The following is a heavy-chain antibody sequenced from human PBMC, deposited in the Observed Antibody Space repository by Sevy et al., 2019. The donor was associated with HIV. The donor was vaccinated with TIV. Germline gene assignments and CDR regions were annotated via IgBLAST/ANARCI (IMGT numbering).Heavy chain of an antibody. V-gene: IGHV1-69*13. Sequence: ASVKVSCKASGGTFSSYAISWVRQAPGQGVEWMGGIIPIFGTANYAQKFQGRVTITADESTSTAYMELSSLRSEDTAVYYCARVVPAAIASGYYYYYMDVSGKGTPVTVSS. J-gene: IGHJ6*03. D-gene: IGHD2-2*01. CDR3: ARVVPAAIASGYYYYYMDV. CDR2: IIPIFGTA. CDR1: GGTFSSYA.